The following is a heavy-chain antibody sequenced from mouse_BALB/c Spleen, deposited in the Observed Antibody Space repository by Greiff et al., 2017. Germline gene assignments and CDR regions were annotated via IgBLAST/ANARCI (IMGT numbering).Heavy chain of an antibody. V-gene: IGHV1-20*02. CDR1: GYSFTGYF. Sequence: EVQLQQSGPELVKPGASVKISCKASGYSFTGYFMNWVMQSHGKSLEWIGRINPYNGDTFYNQKFKGKATLTVDKSSSTAHMELLSLASEDSAVYYCARFSYDYDGYYYAMDYWGQGTSVTVSS. CDR3: ARFSYDYDGYYYAMDY. D-gene: IGHD2-4*01. CDR2: INPYNGDT. J-gene: IGHJ4*01.